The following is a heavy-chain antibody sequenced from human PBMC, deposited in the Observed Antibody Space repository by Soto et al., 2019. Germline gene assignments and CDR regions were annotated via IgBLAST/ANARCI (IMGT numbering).Heavy chain of an antibody. V-gene: IGHV1-2*02. CDR1: GYTFTGYY. J-gene: IGHJ6*02. CDR3: ARDYWSGDRYYYGMDV. D-gene: IGHD3-3*01. CDR2: INPNSGGP. Sequence: ASVKVSCKASGYTFTGYYIHWVRQAPGQRLEWMGYINPNSGGPNYAQKFQGRVTMTRDTSIRTAYMELSRLRSDDTAVYFCARDYWSGDRYYYGMDVWGQGTTVTVSS.